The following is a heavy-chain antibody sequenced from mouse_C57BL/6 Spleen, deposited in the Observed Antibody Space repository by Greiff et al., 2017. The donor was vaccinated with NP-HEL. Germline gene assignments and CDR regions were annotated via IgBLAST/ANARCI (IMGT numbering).Heavy chain of an antibody. CDR3: ARSPDYYGSSFDWYFDV. V-gene: IGHV1-81*01. CDR1: GYTFTSYG. Sequence: VNVVESGAELARPGASVKLSCKASGYTFTSYGISWVKQRTGQGLEWIGEIYPRSGNTYYNEKFKGKATLTADKSSSTAYMELRSLTSEDSAVYFCARSPDYYGSSFDWYFDVWGTGTTVTVSS. J-gene: IGHJ1*03. D-gene: IGHD1-1*01. CDR2: IYPRSGNT.